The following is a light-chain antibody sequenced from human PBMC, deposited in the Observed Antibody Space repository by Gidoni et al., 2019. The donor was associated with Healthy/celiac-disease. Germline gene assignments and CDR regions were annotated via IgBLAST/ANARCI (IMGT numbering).Light chain of an antibody. J-gene: IGKJ4*01. Sequence: DIQMTQSPSTLSASAGDRVTITCRASQSISNYLNWYQQKPGKAPKLLIYAASSLQSGVPSRSSGSGSGTDFTLTISSLQPEDFATYYCQQSYSTPRTFGGGTKVEIK. V-gene: IGKV1-39*01. CDR3: QQSYSTPRT. CDR1: QSISNY. CDR2: AAS.